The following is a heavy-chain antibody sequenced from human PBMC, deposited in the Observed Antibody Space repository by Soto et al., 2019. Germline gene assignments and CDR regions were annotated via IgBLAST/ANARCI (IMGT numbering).Heavy chain of an antibody. Sequence: SETLSLTCTVSGGSISSGGYYWSWIRQHPGKGLEWIGYIYYSGSTYYNPSLKSRVTISVDTSKKQFSLKLSSVTAADTAVYYCAKDFVSRNGVYDPFDIWGPGTMVTVSS. CDR3: AKDFVSRNGVYDPFDI. CDR1: GGSISSGGYY. CDR2: IYYSGST. D-gene: IGHD2-8*01. V-gene: IGHV4-31*03. J-gene: IGHJ3*02.